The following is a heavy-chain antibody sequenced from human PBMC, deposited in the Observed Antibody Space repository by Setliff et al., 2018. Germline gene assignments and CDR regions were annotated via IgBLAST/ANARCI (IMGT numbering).Heavy chain of an antibody. CDR2: ISPYSGNT. D-gene: IGHD2-2*01. J-gene: IGHJ4*02. CDR3: SRLVRYCTRTSCQRLSGDEY. CDR1: GYTFDDYG. V-gene: IGHV1-18*01. Sequence: WASVKVSCKTSGYTFDDYGIAWVRQAPGQVLEWVGCISPYSGNTYYAPKFQGRITMTTDTSTTTAYMELKSLRSDDTAIYYCSRLVRYCTRTSCQRLSGDEYWGQGALVTVSS.